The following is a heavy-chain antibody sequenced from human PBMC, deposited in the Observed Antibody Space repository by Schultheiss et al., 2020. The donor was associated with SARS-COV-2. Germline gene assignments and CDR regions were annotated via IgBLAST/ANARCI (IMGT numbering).Heavy chain of an antibody. CDR2: ISYDGSNK. J-gene: IGHJ3*02. Sequence: GESLKISCAASGFTFSSYGMHWVRQAPGKGLEWVAVISYDGSNKYYADSVKGRFTISRDNSKNTLYLQMNTLRVEDTAMYYCARDLVQIWFNIGTFDMWGQGTMVTVSS. V-gene: IGHV3-30*03. CDR3: ARDLVQIWFNIGTFDM. D-gene: IGHD5-18*01. CDR1: GFTFSSYG.